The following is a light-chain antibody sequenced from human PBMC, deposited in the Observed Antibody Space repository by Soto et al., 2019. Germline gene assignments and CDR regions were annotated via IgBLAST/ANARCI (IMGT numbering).Light chain of an antibody. CDR2: DAS. V-gene: IGKV3-11*01. J-gene: IGKJ5*01. CDR3: QQRSNWPPLT. CDR1: QSVSSY. Sequence: EIGLSQSPATLSLSPGERATLSCRASQSVSSYLAWYQQKPGQAPRLLIYDASSRATGIPARFSGSGSGTDFTLTISSLEPEDFAVYSCQQRSNWPPLTFGQGARLAI.